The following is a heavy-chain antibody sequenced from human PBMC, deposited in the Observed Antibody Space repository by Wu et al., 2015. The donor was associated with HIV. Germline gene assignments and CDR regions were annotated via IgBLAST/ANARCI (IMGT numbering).Heavy chain of an antibody. Sequence: VKKPGASVKVSCKASGYTFTGYYMHWVRQAPGQGLEWMGWINPNSGGTNYAQKFQGRVTMTRDTSISTAYMELSRLRSDDTAVYYCARAQTYYDILTGYHTRYYFDYWGQGTLVTVSS. D-gene: IGHD3-9*01. CDR1: GYTFTGYY. CDR3: ARAQTYYDILTGYHTRYYFDY. V-gene: IGHV1-2*02. CDR2: INPNSGGT. J-gene: IGHJ4*02.